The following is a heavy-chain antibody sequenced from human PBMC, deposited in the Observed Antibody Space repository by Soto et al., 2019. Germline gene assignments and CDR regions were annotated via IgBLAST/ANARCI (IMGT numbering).Heavy chain of an antibody. D-gene: IGHD5-18*01. CDR3: AKGRVWGYRYGYGGFDY. CDR2: ISYDGSNK. V-gene: IGHV3-30*18. J-gene: IGHJ4*02. Sequence: GGSLRLSCAASGFTFSSYGMHWVRQAPGKGLEWVAVISYDGSNKYYADSVKGRFTISRDNSKNTLYLQMNSLRAEDTAVYYCAKGRVWGYRYGYGGFDYWGQGTLVTVSS. CDR1: GFTFSSYG.